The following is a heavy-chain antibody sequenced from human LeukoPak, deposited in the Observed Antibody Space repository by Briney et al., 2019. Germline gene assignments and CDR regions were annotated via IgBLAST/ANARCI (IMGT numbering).Heavy chain of an antibody. D-gene: IGHD4-17*01. V-gene: IGHV1-69*04. J-gene: IGHJ5*02. CDR3: ARADSTLYGDYRGYFDP. Sequence: ASVKVSCKASGGIFNTFVISWVRQAPGQGLELMGRIIPLLGLVDYAQNFQGRVTITADKSTSTAYMELSSLRSEDTAVYYCARADSTLYGDYRGYFDPWGQGTLVTVSS. CDR2: IIPLLGLV. CDR1: GGIFNTFV.